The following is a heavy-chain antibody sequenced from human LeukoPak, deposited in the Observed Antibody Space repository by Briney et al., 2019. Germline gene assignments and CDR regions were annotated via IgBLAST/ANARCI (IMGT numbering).Heavy chain of an antibody. CDR3: ARAGIAVAGPMDV. CDR1: GFTVSSNY. CDR2: IYSGGST. Sequence: GGSLILSCAASGFTVSSNYMSWVRQAPGKGLEWVSVIYSGGSTYYADSVKGRFTISRDNSKNTLYLQMNSLRAEDTAVYYCARAGIAVAGPMDVWGQGTTVTVSS. V-gene: IGHV3-66*01. J-gene: IGHJ6*02. D-gene: IGHD6-19*01.